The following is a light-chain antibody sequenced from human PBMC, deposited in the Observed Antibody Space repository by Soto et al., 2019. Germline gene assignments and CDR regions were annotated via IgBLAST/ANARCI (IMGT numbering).Light chain of an antibody. CDR1: SSDVGSYNR. V-gene: IGLV2-18*02. Sequence: QSVLTQPPSVCGSPGQSVAISCTGTSSDVGSYNRVSWYQQPPGTAPKLLIYEVSDRPSGVPDRFSGSKSGNTASLTISGLQAEDEADYYCSSYTSSSTYVFGTGTKVTV. CDR2: EVS. CDR3: SSYTSSSTYV. J-gene: IGLJ1*01.